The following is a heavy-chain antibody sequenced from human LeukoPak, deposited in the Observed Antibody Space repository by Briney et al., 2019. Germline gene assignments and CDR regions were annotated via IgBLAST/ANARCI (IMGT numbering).Heavy chain of an antibody. CDR2: ISYDGSNK. D-gene: IGHD3-22*01. Sequence: GRSLRLSCAASGFTFSSYAMHWVCQAPGKGLEWVAVISYDGSNKYYADSVKGRFTISRDNSKNTLYLQMNSLRAEDTAVYYCARDEKYYYDSSGCLDYWGQGTLVTVSS. J-gene: IGHJ4*02. CDR3: ARDEKYYYDSSGCLDY. CDR1: GFTFSSYA. V-gene: IGHV3-30-3*01.